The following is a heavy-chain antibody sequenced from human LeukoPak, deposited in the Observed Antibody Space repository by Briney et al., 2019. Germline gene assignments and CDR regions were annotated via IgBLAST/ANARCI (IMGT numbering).Heavy chain of an antibody. J-gene: IGHJ6*02. V-gene: IGHV1-8*01. CDR3: ASHTYYDILTGYLWGYYGMDV. CDR1: GYTFTSYD. CDR2: MNPNSGNT. D-gene: IGHD3-9*01. Sequence: GASVKVSCKASGYTFTSYDINWVRQATGQGLEWMGWMNPNSGNTGYAQKFQGRVTTTRNTSISTAYMELSSLRSEDTAVYYCASHTYYDILTGYLWGYYGMDVWGQGTTVTVSS.